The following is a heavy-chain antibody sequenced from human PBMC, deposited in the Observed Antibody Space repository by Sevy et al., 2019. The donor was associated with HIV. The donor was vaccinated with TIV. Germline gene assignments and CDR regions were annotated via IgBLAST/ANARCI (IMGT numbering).Heavy chain of an antibody. CDR2: IRYDGSNK. V-gene: IGHV3-30*02. J-gene: IGHJ5*02. CDR3: AKEKSVVAATRSNWFDP. Sequence: GGSLRLSCAASGFTFSSYGMHWVRQAPGKGLEWVAFIRYDGSNKYYADSVKGRFTISRDNSKNTLYLQMNSLRAEDTAVYYCAKEKSVVAATRSNWFDPWGQGTLVTVSS. CDR1: GFTFSSYG. D-gene: IGHD2-15*01.